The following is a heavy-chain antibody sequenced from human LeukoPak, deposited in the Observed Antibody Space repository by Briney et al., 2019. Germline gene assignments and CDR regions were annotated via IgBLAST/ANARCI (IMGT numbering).Heavy chain of an antibody. D-gene: IGHD3-10*01. CDR1: GGSISGGSYY. CDR2: FYTSGST. Sequence: SETLFLTCTVSGGSISGGSYYWTWIRQPAGKGLEWLGRFYTSGSTKYNPSLKSRVNISVETSKNQFSLMLSSVTAADTAVYYCARGTTGSYYFDSWGQGTLVTVSS. CDR3: ARGTTGSYYFDS. V-gene: IGHV4-61*02. J-gene: IGHJ4*02.